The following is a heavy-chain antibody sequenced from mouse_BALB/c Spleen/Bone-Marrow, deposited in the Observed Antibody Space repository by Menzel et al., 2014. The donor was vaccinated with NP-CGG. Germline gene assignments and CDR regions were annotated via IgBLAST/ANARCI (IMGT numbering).Heavy chain of an antibody. CDR1: GFTFTDYY. D-gene: IGHD1-1*01. CDR2: IRNKANGYTT. J-gene: IGHJ3*01. CDR3: ARGWITTGFAY. V-gene: IGHV7-3*02. Sequence: EVMLVESGGGLVQPGGSLRLSCATSGFTFTDYYMSWVSQPPGKALEWLGFIRNKANGYTTEYSASVKGRFTISRDNSQSILYLQMNTLRAEDSATYYCARGWITTGFAYWGQGTLVTVSA.